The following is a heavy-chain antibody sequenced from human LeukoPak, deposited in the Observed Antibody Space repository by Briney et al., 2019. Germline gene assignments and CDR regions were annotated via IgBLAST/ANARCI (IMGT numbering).Heavy chain of an antibody. D-gene: IGHD6-19*01. CDR1: GFTFSSYS. V-gene: IGHV3-23*01. CDR2: ISGSGGST. J-gene: IGHJ4*02. CDR3: AKGDSSGWSYYFDY. Sequence: GGSLRLSCAASGFTFSSYSMSWVRQAPGNGLEWVSAISGSGGSTYYADSVKGRFTISRDNSKNTLYLQMNSLRAEDTAVYYCAKGDSSGWSYYFDYWGQGTLVTVSS.